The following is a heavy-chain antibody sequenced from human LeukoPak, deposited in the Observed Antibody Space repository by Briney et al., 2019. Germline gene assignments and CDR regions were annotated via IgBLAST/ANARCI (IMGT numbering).Heavy chain of an antibody. CDR1: GGSFSDYY. Sequence: SETLSLTCAVYGGSFSDYYWSWISQPPGKGLEWIGEINHSGSTNYNPSLKSRVTISVDTSKNQFSLKLSSVTAADTAVFYCARGVGYNYGYYFDYWGQGTLVTVSS. D-gene: IGHD3-10*01. CDR2: INHSGST. CDR3: ARGVGYNYGYYFDY. J-gene: IGHJ4*02. V-gene: IGHV4-34*01.